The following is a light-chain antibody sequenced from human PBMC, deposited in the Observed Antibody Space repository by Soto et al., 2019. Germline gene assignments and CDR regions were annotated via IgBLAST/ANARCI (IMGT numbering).Light chain of an antibody. J-gene: IGKJ1*01. V-gene: IGKV1-39*01. Sequence: DIQMTQSPSSLSASVGDRVTITCRASQSVSSHLNWFQQKPGKAPKLLIYDASSLQSGVPSRFGGSGSGTDFTLTISSLQPEDFATYYCQQSYNTPRTFGQGTKVDI. CDR1: QSVSSH. CDR2: DAS. CDR3: QQSYNTPRT.